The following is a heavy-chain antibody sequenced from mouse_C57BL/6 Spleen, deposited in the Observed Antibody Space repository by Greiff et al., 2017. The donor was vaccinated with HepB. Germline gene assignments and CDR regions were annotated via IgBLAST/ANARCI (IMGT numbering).Heavy chain of an antibody. CDR2: INPNNGGT. J-gene: IGHJ2*01. Sequence: VQLQQSGPELVKPGASVKMSCKASGYTFTDYNMHWVKQSHGKSLEWIGYINPNNGGTSYNQKFKGKATLTVNKSSSTAYMELRSLTSEDSAVYYCAREATVVAPYFDYWGQGTTLTVSS. CDR3: AREATVVAPYFDY. V-gene: IGHV1-22*01. D-gene: IGHD1-1*01. CDR1: GYTFTDYN.